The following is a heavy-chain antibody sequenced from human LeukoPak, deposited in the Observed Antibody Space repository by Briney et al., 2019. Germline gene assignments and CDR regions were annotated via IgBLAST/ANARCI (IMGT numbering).Heavy chain of an antibody. CDR1: GFTFSSYS. V-gene: IGHV3-21*01. CDR2: IGSSSSYI. Sequence: GGSLRLSCAASGFTFSSYSMNWVRQAPGKGLEWVSSIGSSSSYIYYADSVKGRFTISRDNAKNSLHLQMNSLRAEDTAVYYCARDRYGMDVWGQGTTVTVSS. J-gene: IGHJ6*02. CDR3: ARDRYGMDV.